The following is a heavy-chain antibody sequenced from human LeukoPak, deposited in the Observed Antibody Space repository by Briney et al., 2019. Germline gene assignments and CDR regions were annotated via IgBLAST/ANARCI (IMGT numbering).Heavy chain of an antibody. Sequence: KPAETLSLTCTVSSGSISSNNYYWLWIRQPPGKGLESIASIYYSGNTYYNPSLSSRVSITIDTSKNQFSLNVNSMTAADTAVYYCARDLSGYISSWPHWYFDLWGRGNLVTVSS. CDR2: IYYSGNT. V-gene: IGHV4-39*07. D-gene: IGHD6-13*01. CDR3: ARDLSGYISSWPHWYFDL. J-gene: IGHJ2*01. CDR1: SGSISSNNYY.